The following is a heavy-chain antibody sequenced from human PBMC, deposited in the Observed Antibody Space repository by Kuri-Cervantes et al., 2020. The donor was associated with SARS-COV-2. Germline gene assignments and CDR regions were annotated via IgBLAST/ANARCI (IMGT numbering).Heavy chain of an antibody. CDR1: GFTFNNYA. Sequence: GGFLRPSCATSGFTFNNYAMHWVRQSPGEGLEWVAITSFDGSNKHYAESVKGRFTISRDNSKNTLYLQMNNMRREDTAVYFGARGRVGVQDFWGQGTLVTVSS. V-gene: IGHV3-30*14. CDR3: ARGRVGVQDF. D-gene: IGHD2-21*01. J-gene: IGHJ4*02. CDR2: TSFDGSNK.